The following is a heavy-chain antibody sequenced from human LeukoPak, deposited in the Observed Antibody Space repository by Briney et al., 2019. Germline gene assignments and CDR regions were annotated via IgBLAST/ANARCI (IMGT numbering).Heavy chain of an antibody. V-gene: IGHV4-34*01. CDR3: ARGLVNSPFDY. CDR1: GGSFSGYY. D-gene: IGHD2-21*01. J-gene: IGHJ4*02. Sequence: SEPLSLTCAVYGGSFSGYYWSWIRQPPGKGLEWIGEINHSGSTNYNPSLKSRVTISVDTSKNQFSLKLSSVTAADTAVYYCARGLVNSPFDYWGQGTLVTVSS. CDR2: INHSGST.